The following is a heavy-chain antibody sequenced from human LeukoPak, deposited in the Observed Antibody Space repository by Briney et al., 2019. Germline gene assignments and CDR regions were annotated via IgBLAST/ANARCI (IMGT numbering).Heavy chain of an antibody. CDR2: IYTSGST. J-gene: IGHJ4*02. CDR1: GGSISNYY. Sequence: PSETLSLTCTVSGGSISNYYWSWIRQPAGKGLEWIGRIYTSGSTNYNPSLKSRVTMSVDTSKNQFSLRLSSVTAADTAVYYCARAYYDSSGYYSGDYWGQGALVTVSS. CDR3: ARAYYDSSGYYSGDY. D-gene: IGHD3-22*01. V-gene: IGHV4-4*07.